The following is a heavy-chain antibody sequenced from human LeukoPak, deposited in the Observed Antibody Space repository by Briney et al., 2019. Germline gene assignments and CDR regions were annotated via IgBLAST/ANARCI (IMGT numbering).Heavy chain of an antibody. CDR1: GGSISSGGYS. J-gene: IGHJ4*02. CDR2: AFSDGRT. Sequence: LSLTCAVSGGSISSGGYSWSWIRQPPGKGLEWVSIAFSDGRTFYADSVKGRFTISRDSSKNTVFLQMNSLRAEDAAVYYCARGDFDYWGQGTLVTVSS. CDR3: ARGDFDY. V-gene: IGHV3-53*01.